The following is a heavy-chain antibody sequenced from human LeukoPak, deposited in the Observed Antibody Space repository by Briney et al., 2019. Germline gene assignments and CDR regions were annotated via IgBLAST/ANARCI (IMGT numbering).Heavy chain of an antibody. CDR2: MNPNSGNT. Sequence: ASVKVSCKASGYTFTSYDINWVRQATGLGLEWMGWMNPNSGNTGYAQRFQGRVTMTRNTSISTAYMELSSLRSEDTAVYYCARGHIVGATTKDYWGQGTLATVSS. J-gene: IGHJ4*02. D-gene: IGHD1-26*01. CDR1: GYTFTSYD. CDR3: ARGHIVGATTKDY. V-gene: IGHV1-8*01.